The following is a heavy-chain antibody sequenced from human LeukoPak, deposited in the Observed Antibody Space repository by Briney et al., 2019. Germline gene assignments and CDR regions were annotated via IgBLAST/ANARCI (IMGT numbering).Heavy chain of an antibody. V-gene: IGHV4-34*01. J-gene: IGHJ4*02. Sequence: SETLSLTCAVYGGSFSGYYWSWIRQPPGKGLEWIGEINHSGSTNYNPSLKSRVTISVDTSKNQFSLKLSSVTAADTAVYYCARGGPRDSSGYYPDFGYWGQGTLVTVSS. D-gene: IGHD3-22*01. CDR3: ARGGPRDSSGYYPDFGY. CDR1: GGSFSGYY. CDR2: INHSGST.